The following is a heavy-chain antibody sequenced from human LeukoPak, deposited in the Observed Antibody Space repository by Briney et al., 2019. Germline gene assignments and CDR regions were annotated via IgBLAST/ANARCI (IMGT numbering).Heavy chain of an antibody. V-gene: IGHV3-23*01. J-gene: IGHJ6*02. Sequence: GGSLRLSCAASGFTFSSYAMSWLRQAPGKGLEWVSAISGSGGSTYYADSVKGRFTISRDNSKNTLYLQMNSLRAEDTAVYYCGGGLDTAMVYYYYYYGMDVWGQGTTVTVSS. D-gene: IGHD5-18*01. CDR1: GFTFSSYA. CDR2: ISGSGGST. CDR3: GGGLDTAMVYYYYYYGMDV.